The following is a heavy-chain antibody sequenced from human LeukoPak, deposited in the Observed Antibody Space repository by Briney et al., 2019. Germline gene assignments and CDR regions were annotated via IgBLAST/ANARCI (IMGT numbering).Heavy chain of an antibody. CDR2: ISYDGSNK. V-gene: IGHV3-30*04. D-gene: IGHD4-17*01. CDR3: ASTMTTALDAFDI. J-gene: IGHJ3*02. CDR1: GFTFSSYA. Sequence: GGSLRLSCAASGFTFSSYAMHWVRQAPGKGLEWVAVISYDGSNKYYADSVKGRFTISRDNAKNSLYLQMNSLRAEDTAVYYCASTMTTALDAFDIWGQGTMVTVSS.